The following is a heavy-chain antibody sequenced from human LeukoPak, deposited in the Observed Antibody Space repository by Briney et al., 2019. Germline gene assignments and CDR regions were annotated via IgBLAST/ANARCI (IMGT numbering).Heavy chain of an antibody. Sequence: SETLSFTCTVSDGSIDSYYWSWIRQPPGKGLEWVGYIFYTGTTSYNPSLKSRVTISLDTAKKQFSLKLTSVTAADTAVYFCARDCTTGSCYDYWGPGTLVTVSS. J-gene: IGHJ4*02. CDR1: DGSIDSYY. CDR2: IFYTGTT. V-gene: IGHV4-59*01. D-gene: IGHD2-15*01. CDR3: ARDCTTGSCYDY.